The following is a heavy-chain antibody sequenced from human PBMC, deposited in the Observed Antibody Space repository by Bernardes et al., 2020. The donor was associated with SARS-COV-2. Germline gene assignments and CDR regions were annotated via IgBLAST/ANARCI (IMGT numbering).Heavy chain of an antibody. CDR1: GFTFTEYA. CDR3: ARENCSSTSCFFDY. J-gene: IGHJ4*02. CDR2: IAHDGNKR. Sequence: GGSLRLSCAASGFTFTEYAMHWVRQAPGKGLEWVAPIAHDGNKRYDADSVKGRFSVSRDNSKKTVYLQMNSLRAEDTAVYYCARENCSSTSCFFDYWGQGTLVTVSA. V-gene: IGHV3-30*14. D-gene: IGHD2-2*01.